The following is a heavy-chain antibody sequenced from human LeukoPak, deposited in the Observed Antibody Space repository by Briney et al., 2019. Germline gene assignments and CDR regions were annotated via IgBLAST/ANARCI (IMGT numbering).Heavy chain of an antibody. Sequence: GESLKISCKGSGYSFTSYWISWVRQMPGKGLEWMGIIYPGDSDTRYSPSFQGQVTISADKSISTAYLQWSSLKASDTAMYYCARGYCSSTSCYLSHAFDIWGQGTMVTVSS. CDR2: IYPGDSDT. J-gene: IGHJ3*02. V-gene: IGHV5-51*01. CDR1: GYSFTSYW. CDR3: ARGYCSSTSCYLSHAFDI. D-gene: IGHD2-2*01.